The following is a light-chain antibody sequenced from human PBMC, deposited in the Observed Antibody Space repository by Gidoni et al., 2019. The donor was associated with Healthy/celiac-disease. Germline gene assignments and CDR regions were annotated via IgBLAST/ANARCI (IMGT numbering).Light chain of an antibody. Sequence: EIVLTQSPGTLSLSPGERATLSCRASQSVSSSYLAWYQQKPGQAPSLLIYGASSRATGIPDRSSGSGSGTDFTLTSSRLEPEDFAVYYCQQYGSSPQTFGQGTKVEIK. CDR1: QSVSSSY. CDR3: QQYGSSPQT. CDR2: GAS. J-gene: IGKJ1*01. V-gene: IGKV3-20*01.